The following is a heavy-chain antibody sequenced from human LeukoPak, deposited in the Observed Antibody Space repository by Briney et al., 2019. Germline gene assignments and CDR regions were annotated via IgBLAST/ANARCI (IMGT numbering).Heavy chain of an antibody. D-gene: IGHD2-15*01. J-gene: IGHJ4*02. V-gene: IGHV3-23*01. CDR2: ISGSGGST. CDR1: GFTFSSYA. Sequence: GGSLRLSCAASGFTFSSYAMSWVRQAPGKGLEWVSAISGSGGSTYYADSVKGRFAISRDNSKNTLYLQMNSLSAEDTAVYYCAKAPFCSGDNCPPYWGQGTLVTVSS. CDR3: AKAPFCSGDNCPPY.